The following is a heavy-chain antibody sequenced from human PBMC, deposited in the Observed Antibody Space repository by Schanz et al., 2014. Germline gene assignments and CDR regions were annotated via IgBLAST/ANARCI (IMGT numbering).Heavy chain of an antibody. Sequence: QVQLVESGGGLVKPGGSLRLSCAASGFIFNDYYMNWIRQAPGKGLEWVSFISSSSSSKHYGDSVKGRFTISRDNAENLLYLQMSSLRDEDTAVYYCASSSYRLLSYYYAMDVWGQGTTVTVSS. D-gene: IGHD1-26*01. V-gene: IGHV3-11*06. CDR3: ASSSYRLLSYYYAMDV. CDR2: ISSSSSSK. CDR1: GFIFNDYY. J-gene: IGHJ6*02.